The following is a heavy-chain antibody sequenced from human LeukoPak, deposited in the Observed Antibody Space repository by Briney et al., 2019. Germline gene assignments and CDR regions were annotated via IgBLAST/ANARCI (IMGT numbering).Heavy chain of an antibody. D-gene: IGHD3-16*01. V-gene: IGHV3-7*03. CDR3: ARGGGLDV. CDR1: GFTFSSYG. Sequence: GRSLRLSCAASGFTFSSYGMHWVRQAPGKGLEWVASINHNGNVNYYVDSVKGRFTISRDNAKNSPYLQMSNLRAEDTAVYFCARGGGLDVWGQGATVTVSS. J-gene: IGHJ6*02. CDR2: INHNGNVN.